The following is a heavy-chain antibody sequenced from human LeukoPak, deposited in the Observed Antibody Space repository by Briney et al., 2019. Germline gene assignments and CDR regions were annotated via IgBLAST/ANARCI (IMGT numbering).Heavy chain of an antibody. Sequence: GGSLRLSCAASGFTFSSYWMHWVRQAPGKGLVWVSHINSDGSSTNYADSVKGRFTISRDNAKNTLYLQMNSPRAEDTAVYYCARDADCSSTSCYWNWFDPWGQGTLVTVSS. V-gene: IGHV3-74*01. D-gene: IGHD2-2*01. J-gene: IGHJ5*02. CDR3: ARDADCSSTSCYWNWFDP. CDR2: INSDGSST. CDR1: GFTFSSYW.